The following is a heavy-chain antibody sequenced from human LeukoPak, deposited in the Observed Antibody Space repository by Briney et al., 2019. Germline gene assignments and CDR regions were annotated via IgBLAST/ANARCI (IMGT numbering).Heavy chain of an antibody. CDR1: GYTFTSYG. Sequence: ASVKVSCKASGYTFTSYGISWVRQAPGQGLEWMGWISAYNGNTNYAQKLQGRVTMTTDTSTSTAYMELRSLRSDDTAVYYRASDTVVVVAATAVSDYWGQGTLVTVCS. CDR2: ISAYNGNT. V-gene: IGHV1-18*01. J-gene: IGHJ4*02. D-gene: IGHD2-15*01. CDR3: ASDTVVVVAATAVSDY.